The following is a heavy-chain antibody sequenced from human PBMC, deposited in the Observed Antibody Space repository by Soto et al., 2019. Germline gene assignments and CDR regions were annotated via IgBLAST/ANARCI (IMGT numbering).Heavy chain of an antibody. CDR3: ARHGTGDRYGMDV. D-gene: IGHD4-17*01. Sequence: SETLSLTCTVSGGSVSSGSYYWSWIRQPPGKGLEWIGYIYYSGSTNYNPSLKSRVTISVDTSKNQFSLKLSSVTAADTAVYYCARHGTGDRYGMDVWGQGTTVTVS. J-gene: IGHJ6*02. CDR1: GGSVSSGSYY. CDR2: IYYSGST. V-gene: IGHV4-61*01.